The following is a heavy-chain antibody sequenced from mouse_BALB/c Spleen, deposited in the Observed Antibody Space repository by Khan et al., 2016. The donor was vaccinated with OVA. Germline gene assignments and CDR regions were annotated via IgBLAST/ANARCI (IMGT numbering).Heavy chain of an antibody. D-gene: IGHD1-2*01. V-gene: IGHV9-4*02. Sequence: QIQLVQSGPELKKPGETVRISCKASGYTFTTAGIQWVQQMPGKGLQWIGWINTHSGVPKYAEDFKGRFAFSLEISVNTAYLQITNLTNEDTATNFCARGGAACDRNGGGAMEYWGQGTSVTVSS. CDR3: ARGGAACDRNGGGAMEY. CDR1: GYTFTTAG. J-gene: IGHJ4*01. CDR2: INTHSGVP.